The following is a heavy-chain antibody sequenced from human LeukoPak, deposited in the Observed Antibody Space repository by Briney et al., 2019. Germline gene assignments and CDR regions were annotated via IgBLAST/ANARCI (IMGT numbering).Heavy chain of an antibody. CDR2: ISGSGGST. CDR1: GFTFSSYA. Sequence: PGGSLRLSCAASGFTFSSYAMSWVRQAPGKGLEWVSAISGSGGSTYYADSVKGRFTISRDNSKNTLYLQMNSLRAEDTAVYYCAKVLFSASWFGEFIFDYWGQGTLVTVSS. V-gene: IGHV3-23*01. CDR3: AKVLFSASWFGEFIFDY. J-gene: IGHJ4*02. D-gene: IGHD3-10*01.